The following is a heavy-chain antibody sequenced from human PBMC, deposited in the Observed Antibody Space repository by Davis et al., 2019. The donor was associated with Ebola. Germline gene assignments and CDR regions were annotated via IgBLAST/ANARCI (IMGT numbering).Heavy chain of an antibody. CDR2: IYSGGGT. J-gene: IGHJ1*01. V-gene: IGHV3-53*01. Sequence: GGSLRLSCAASGLTVSSNYMSWIRQAPGKGLEWASIIYSGGGTVYADSVKGRFTTSRDNSKNTMHLQMNRLRGEDTAVYFCARSPGSALDFQQWGQGTLVTVSS. CDR1: GLTVSSNY. D-gene: IGHD3-10*01. CDR3: ARSPGSALDFQQ.